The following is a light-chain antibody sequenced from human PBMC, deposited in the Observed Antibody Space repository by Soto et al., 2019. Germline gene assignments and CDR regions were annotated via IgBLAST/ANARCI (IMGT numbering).Light chain of an antibody. CDR2: DVS. Sequence: EIVLTQSPATLSLSPGERATLSCRASQSVSSYLAWHQQKPGQAPRLLMYDVSNRDTSIPASFGGSGSGADFTLTITSIEPEDFAVYYCQQRSSWPWTFGELTKLEIK. V-gene: IGKV3-11*01. CDR1: QSVSSY. J-gene: IGKJ1*01. CDR3: QQRSSWPWT.